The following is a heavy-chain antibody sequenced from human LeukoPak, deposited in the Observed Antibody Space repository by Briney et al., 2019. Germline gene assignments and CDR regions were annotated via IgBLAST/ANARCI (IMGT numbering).Heavy chain of an antibody. Sequence: SETLSLTCAVYGGSFSGYYWSWIRPPPGKGLEWIGEINHSGSTNYNPSLKSRVTISVDTSKNQFSLKLSSVTAADTAVYYCAREGARTYHRYYWNYGPWFDPWGQGTLVTVSS. J-gene: IGHJ5*02. CDR1: GGSFSGYY. CDR3: AREGARTYHRYYWNYGPWFDP. CDR2: INHSGST. V-gene: IGHV4-34*01. D-gene: IGHD1-7*01.